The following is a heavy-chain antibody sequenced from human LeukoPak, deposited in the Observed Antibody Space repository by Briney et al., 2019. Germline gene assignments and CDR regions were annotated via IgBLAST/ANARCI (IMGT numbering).Heavy chain of an antibody. Sequence: SETLSLTCTVSGGSISNYYWSWIRQPPGKGLEWIGYIYYSGTTNYNPSLKSRVTISVDTSKNQFSLKLSSVTAADTAGYYCARAGSGYYYGMDVWGQGTTVTVSS. J-gene: IGHJ6*02. D-gene: IGHD3-22*01. V-gene: IGHV4-59*08. CDR3: ARAGSGYYYGMDV. CDR1: GGSISNYY. CDR2: IYYSGTT.